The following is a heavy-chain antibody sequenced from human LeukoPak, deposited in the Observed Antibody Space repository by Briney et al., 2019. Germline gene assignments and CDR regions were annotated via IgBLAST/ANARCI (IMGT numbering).Heavy chain of an antibody. V-gene: IGHV1-24*01. J-gene: IGHJ6*02. D-gene: IGHD3-3*01. CDR3: ATRSIFGVVSPYGMDV. CDR1: GYTLTELS. CDR2: FDPEDGGT. Sequence: GASVKVSCKVSGYTLTELSMHWVRQAPGKGLEWMGGFDPEDGGTIYAQKFQGRVTMTEDTSTDTAYMELSSLRSEDTAVYYCATRSIFGVVSPYGMDVWGQGTTVTVSS.